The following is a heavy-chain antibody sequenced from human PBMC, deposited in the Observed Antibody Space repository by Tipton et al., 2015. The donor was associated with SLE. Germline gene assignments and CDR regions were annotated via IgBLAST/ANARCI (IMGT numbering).Heavy chain of an antibody. V-gene: IGHV5-51*01. CDR1: GYSFTTYW. CDR2: IYPGDSDT. CDR3: ARPRTIVATFEK. D-gene: IGHD5-12*01. Sequence: QLVQSGAEVKKPGASLRISCKGSGYSFTTYWISWVGQMPGKGLEWMGIIYPGDSDTRYSPSFQGQVTISADKSINTAYLQWSSLKASDTAMYYCARPRTIVATFEKWGQGTLVTVLS. J-gene: IGHJ4*02.